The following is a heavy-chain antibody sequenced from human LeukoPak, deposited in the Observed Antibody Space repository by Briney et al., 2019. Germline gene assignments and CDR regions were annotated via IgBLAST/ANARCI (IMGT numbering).Heavy chain of an antibody. J-gene: IGHJ5*02. CDR3: ARGRVVVVPAAIGRYNWFDP. Sequence: PSETLSLTCAVYGGSFSGYYWSWIREPPGKGLEWIGEINHSGSTNYNPSLKSRVTISVDTSKNQFSLKLSSVTAADTAVYYCARGRVVVVPAAIGRYNWFDPWGQGTLVTVSS. CDR1: GGSFSGYY. CDR2: INHSGST. D-gene: IGHD2-2*01. V-gene: IGHV4-34*01.